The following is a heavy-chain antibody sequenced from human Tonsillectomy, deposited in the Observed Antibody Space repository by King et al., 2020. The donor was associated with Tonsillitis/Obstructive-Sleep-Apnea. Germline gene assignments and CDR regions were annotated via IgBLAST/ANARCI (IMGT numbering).Heavy chain of an antibody. D-gene: IGHD6-13*01. V-gene: IGHV7-4-1*02. J-gene: IGHJ5*02. CDR3: ASGSSSYT. CDR2: FNSNTGNP. CDR1: GDTFSSYA. Sequence: LVQSGSELKKPGASVKVSCKASGDTFSSYAMNWVRQAPGQGLEWMGWFNSNTGNPTYAQDFTGRFVFSLDTSGTTAYLQISSLKPEDTAVYYCASGSSSYTWGQGTLVTVSS.